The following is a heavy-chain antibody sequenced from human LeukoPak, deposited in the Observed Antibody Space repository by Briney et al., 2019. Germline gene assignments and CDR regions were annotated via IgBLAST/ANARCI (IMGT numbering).Heavy chain of an antibody. J-gene: IGHJ4*02. D-gene: IGHD6-13*01. Sequence: GESLKISCKGSGYTFTTSWIAWVRHMPGKGMECMGIIYPRDSDTRYSPSFQGQVTISADKSISTAYLQWSSLRASDTAMYYCARLSQQALDYWGQGTLVTVSS. CDR3: ARLSQQALDY. CDR2: IYPRDSDT. V-gene: IGHV5-51*01. CDR1: GYTFTTSW.